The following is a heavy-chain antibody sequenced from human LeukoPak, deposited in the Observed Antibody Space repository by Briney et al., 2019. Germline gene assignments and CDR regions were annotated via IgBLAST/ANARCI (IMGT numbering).Heavy chain of an antibody. D-gene: IGHD4-23*01. Sequence: SETLSLTRTVSGGSISSSSYYWGWIRQPPGKGLEWIGSIYYSGSTYYNPSLKSRVTISVDTSKNQFSLKLSSVTAADTAVYYCARQETVVTLDYWGQGTLVTVSS. J-gene: IGHJ4*02. CDR3: ARQETVVTLDY. CDR1: GGSISSSSYY. V-gene: IGHV4-39*01. CDR2: IYYSGST.